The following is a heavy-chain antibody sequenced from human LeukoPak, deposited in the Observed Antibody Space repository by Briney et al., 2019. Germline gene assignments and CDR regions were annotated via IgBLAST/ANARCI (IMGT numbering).Heavy chain of an antibody. D-gene: IGHD6-13*01. CDR1: GGSISSSSYY. V-gene: IGHV4-39*01. Sequence: PSETLSLTCTVSGGSISSSSYYWGWIRQPPGKGLEWIGSIYYSGSNYYSPSLKSRVTISVDTSKNQFSLKLSSVTAADTAVYYCARHANIEGAGDYWGQGTLITVSS. CDR2: IYYSGSN. CDR3: ARHANIEGAGDY. J-gene: IGHJ4*02.